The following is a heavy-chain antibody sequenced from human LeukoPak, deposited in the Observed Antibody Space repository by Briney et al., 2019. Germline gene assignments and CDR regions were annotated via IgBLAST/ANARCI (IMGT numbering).Heavy chain of an antibody. D-gene: IGHD3-10*01. V-gene: IGHV3-21*01. CDR2: ISSSSSYI. CDR3: ARDLEITYYYGSGSLSFGY. Sequence: GGSLRLSCAASGFTFSSYSMNWVRQAPGKGLEWVSSISSSSSYIYYADSVKSRFTISRDNAKNSLYLQMNSLRAEDTAVYYCARDLEITYYYGSGSLSFGYWGQGTLVTVSS. J-gene: IGHJ4*02. CDR1: GFTFSSYS.